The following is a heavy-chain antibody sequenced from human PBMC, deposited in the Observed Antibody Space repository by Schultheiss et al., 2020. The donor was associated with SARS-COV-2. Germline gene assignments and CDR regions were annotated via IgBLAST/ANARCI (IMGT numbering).Heavy chain of an antibody. CDR3: TREETARTFDY. V-gene: IGHV3-49*03. CDR2: IRSKTYGGTI. D-gene: IGHD6-6*01. Sequence: GGSLRLSCTASGFTFGDYAMSWFRQAPGKGLEWVTFIRSKTYGGTIEYAASVKGRFTISRDDSKSIAYLQMNSLKTEDTAVYYCTREETARTFDYWGQGTLVTVSS. CDR1: GFTFGDYA. J-gene: IGHJ4*02.